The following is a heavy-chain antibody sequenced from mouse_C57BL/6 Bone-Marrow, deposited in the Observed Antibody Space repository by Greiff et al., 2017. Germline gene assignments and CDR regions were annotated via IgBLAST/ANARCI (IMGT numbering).Heavy chain of an antibody. CDR2: IDPENGDT. CDR3: TTGYYYARDY. D-gene: IGHD2-2*01. J-gene: IGHJ4*01. Sequence: EVQLQQSGAELVRPGASVKLSCTASGFNIKDDYMHWVKQRPEQGLEWIGWIDPENGDTEYASKFQGKATITADTSSNTAYLQLSSLTSEDTAVYYCTTGYYYARDYWGQGTSVTVSS. CDR1: GFNIKDDY. V-gene: IGHV14-4*01.